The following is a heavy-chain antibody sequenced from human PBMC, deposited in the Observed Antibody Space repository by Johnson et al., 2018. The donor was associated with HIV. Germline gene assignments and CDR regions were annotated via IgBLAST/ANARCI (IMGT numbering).Heavy chain of an antibody. CDR3: VRDSFYYDYDSFDI. D-gene: IGHD3-22*01. CDR1: GFTFSDYY. J-gene: IGHJ3*02. V-gene: IGHV3-11*04. Sequence: QVQLVESGGGLVKPGGSLRLSCVASGFTFSDYYMTWIRQAPGKGLEWISYISSSGATIYYADSVKGRFTISRDNSKSSLYLQMNSLRVEDTAIYYCVRDSFYYDYDSFDIWGRGTMVTVSS. CDR2: ISSSGATI.